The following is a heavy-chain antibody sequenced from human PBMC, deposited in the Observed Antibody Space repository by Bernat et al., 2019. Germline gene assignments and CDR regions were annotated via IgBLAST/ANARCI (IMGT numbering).Heavy chain of an antibody. CDR3: ARAACADYGKAFDI. V-gene: IGHV3-33*01. J-gene: IGHJ3*02. CDR2: IWYDGSNK. CDR1: GFTFSSYG. D-gene: IGHD4-17*01. Sequence: QVQLVESGGGVVQPGRSLRLSCAASGFTFSSYGMHWVRQAPGKGLEWVAVIWYDGSNKYYADSVKGRFTISRDNSKNTLYLQMNSLRAEDTDVYYCARAACADYGKAFDIWGQGTMVTVSS.